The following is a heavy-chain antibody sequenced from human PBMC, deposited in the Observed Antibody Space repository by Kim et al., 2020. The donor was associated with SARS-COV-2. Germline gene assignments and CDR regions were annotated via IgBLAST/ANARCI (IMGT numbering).Heavy chain of an antibody. CDR1: GGSSGSISSSGFY. CDR3: ARHKWLGVAGYYYYGMDV. J-gene: IGHJ6*02. D-gene: IGHD6-19*01. CDR2: IYYSGIT. V-gene: IGHV4-39*01. Sequence: SETLSLTCTVSGGSSGSISSSGFYWGWIRQPPGRDMEWIGTIYYSGITYSNPSLTSRVTMSVDTSNSHFSLKLSAVTAADTAIYYCARHKWLGVAGYYYYGMDVWGQGTTVTVS.